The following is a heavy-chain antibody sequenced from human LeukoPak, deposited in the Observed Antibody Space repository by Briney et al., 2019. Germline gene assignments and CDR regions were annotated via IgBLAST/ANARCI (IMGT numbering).Heavy chain of an antibody. Sequence: PGGSLRLSCAASGFTFSSYWMHWVRQAPGKGLEWVSAISGSGGSTYYADSVKGRFTISRDNSKNTLYLQMNSLRAEDTAVYYCAKSSIAVLGFDYWGQGTLVTVSS. V-gene: IGHV3-23*01. CDR1: GFTFSSYW. CDR3: AKSSIAVLGFDY. D-gene: IGHD6-19*01. J-gene: IGHJ4*02. CDR2: ISGSGGST.